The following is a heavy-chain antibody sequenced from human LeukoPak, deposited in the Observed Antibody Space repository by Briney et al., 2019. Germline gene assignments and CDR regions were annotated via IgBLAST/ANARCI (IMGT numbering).Heavy chain of an antibody. D-gene: IGHD3-22*01. CDR2: INWNGGSI. CDR1: GFTFDDYG. Sequence: GGSLRLSCAASGFTFDDYGMTWVRQAPGKGLEWVSGINWNGGSIGYADSVKGRFTISRDNAKKSLYLQMNSLRAEDTALYHCARDRGYDSSGHYYFYYMDVWGKGTPVTVSS. V-gene: IGHV3-20*01. J-gene: IGHJ6*03. CDR3: ARDRGYDSSGHYYFYYMDV.